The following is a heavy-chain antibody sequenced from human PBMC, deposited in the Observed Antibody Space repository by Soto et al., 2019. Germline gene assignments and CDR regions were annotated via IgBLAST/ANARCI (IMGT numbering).Heavy chain of an antibody. CDR3: ARDPGYCSGGSYSHENYFDY. D-gene: IGHD2-15*01. CDR1: GFTFSSYA. V-gene: IGHV3-30-3*01. Sequence: QVQLVESGGGVVQPGRSLRLSCAASGFTFSSYAMHWVRQAPGKGLEWVAVISYDGSNKYYADSVKGRFTISRDNSKNTLYLQMNSLRAEDTAVYYCARDPGYCSGGSYSHENYFDYWGQGTLVTVSS. J-gene: IGHJ4*02. CDR2: ISYDGSNK.